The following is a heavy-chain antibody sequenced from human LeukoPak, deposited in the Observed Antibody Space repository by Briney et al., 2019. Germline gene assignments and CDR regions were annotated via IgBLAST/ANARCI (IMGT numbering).Heavy chain of an antibody. CDR1: GSTFSSYW. J-gene: IGHJ4*02. CDR3: ARFLFECFDY. CDR2: IKQDGSEK. D-gene: IGHD3-3*01. V-gene: IGHV3-7*01. Sequence: GGSLRLSCAASGSTFSSYWMSWVRQAPGKGLEWVANIKQDGSEKYYVDSVKGRFTISRDNSKNTLYLQMNSLRAEDTAVYYCARFLFECFDYWGQGTLVTVSS.